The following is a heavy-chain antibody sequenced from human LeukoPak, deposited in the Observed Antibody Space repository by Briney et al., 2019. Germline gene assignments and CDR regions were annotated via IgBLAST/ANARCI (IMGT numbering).Heavy chain of an antibody. D-gene: IGHD1-1*01. CDR2: IRYDETKE. CDR3: AKAAVATGYHYTYYMDV. J-gene: IGHJ6*03. CDR1: GFTFTNYG. V-gene: IGHV3-30*02. Sequence: GGSLRLSCATSGFTFTNYGMHWVRQAPGKGLEWVAFIRYDETKEFYADSVKGRFTVSRDNSKSTLYLQMNSLRPEDTGVYCCAKAAVATGYHYTYYMDVWGKGTTVIVS.